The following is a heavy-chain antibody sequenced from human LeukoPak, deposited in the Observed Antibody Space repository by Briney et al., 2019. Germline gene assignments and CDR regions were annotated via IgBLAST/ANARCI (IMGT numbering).Heavy chain of an antibody. CDR2: IYYSGST. J-gene: IGHJ4*02. V-gene: IGHV4-39*01. CDR3: ARRSWGVYYFDY. D-gene: IGHD3-10*01. CDR1: GGSISSSSYY. Sequence: LETLSLTCTVSGGSISSSSYYWGWIRQPPGKGLEWIGSIYYSGSTYYNPSLKSRVTISVDTSKNQFSLKLSSVTAADTAVYYCARRSWGVYYFDYWGQGTLVTVSS.